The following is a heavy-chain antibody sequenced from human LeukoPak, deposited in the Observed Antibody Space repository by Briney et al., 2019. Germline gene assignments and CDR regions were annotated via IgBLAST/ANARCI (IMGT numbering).Heavy chain of an antibody. CDR1: GGSISSYY. D-gene: IGHD5-18*01. CDR2: IYYSGST. CDR3: ARVLPAGWDSAGYSYGYFDY. J-gene: IGHJ4*02. Sequence: PSEALSLTCTVSGGSISSYYWSWIRQPPGKGLEWIGYIYYSGSTNCNPSLKSRVTISVDTSKNQFSLKLSPVTAADTAVYYCARVLPAGWDSAGYSYGYFDYWGQGTLVTVSS. V-gene: IGHV4-59*01.